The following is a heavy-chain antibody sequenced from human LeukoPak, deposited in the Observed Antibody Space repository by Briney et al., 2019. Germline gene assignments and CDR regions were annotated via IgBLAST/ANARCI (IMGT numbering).Heavy chain of an antibody. V-gene: IGHV4-59*01. CDR1: GGSISSYY. CDR3: ATEGIVGATRGAVAFDI. CDR2: IYYSGST. Sequence: SETLSLTCTVSGGSISSYYWSWIRQPPGKGLEWIGYIYYSGSTNYNPSLQSRVTISVDTSKNQFSLKLSSVTAADTAVYYCATEGIVGATRGAVAFDIWGQGTMVTVSS. J-gene: IGHJ3*02. D-gene: IGHD1-26*01.